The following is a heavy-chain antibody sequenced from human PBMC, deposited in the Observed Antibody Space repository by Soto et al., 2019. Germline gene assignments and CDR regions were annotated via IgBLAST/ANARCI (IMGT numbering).Heavy chain of an antibody. V-gene: IGHV3-23*01. CDR1: GFTFSNYA. J-gene: IGHJ4*02. CDR2: ITDGGGDT. D-gene: IGHD6-13*01. CDR3: AKGSAGSRPYYFDY. Sequence: PGGSLRLSCAASGFTFSNYAMSWVRQAPGKGLEWFSAITDGGGDTYYADSVKGRFTISRDNSDNTLYLQMNSLRAEDTAVYYCAKGSAGSRPYYFDYWGQGTLVTAPQ.